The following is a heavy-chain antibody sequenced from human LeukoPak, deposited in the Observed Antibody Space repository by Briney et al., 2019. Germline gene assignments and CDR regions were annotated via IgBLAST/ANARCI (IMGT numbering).Heavy chain of an antibody. Sequence: GGSLRLSCAASGFTFSSYAMSWVRQAPGKGLEWVSAISGSGGSTYYADSVKGRLTISRDNAKNTLYLQMNSLRAEDTAVYYCARDTGYYMDVWGKGTTVTVSS. CDR1: GFTFSSYA. CDR3: ARDTGYYMDV. D-gene: IGHD1-14*01. J-gene: IGHJ6*03. V-gene: IGHV3-23*01. CDR2: ISGSGGST.